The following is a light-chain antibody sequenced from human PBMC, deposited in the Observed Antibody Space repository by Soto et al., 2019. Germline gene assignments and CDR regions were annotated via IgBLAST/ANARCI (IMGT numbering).Light chain of an antibody. CDR2: KVS. CDR3: QQSWT. Sequence: IQMTQSPSTLSASVGDRFTVTCRASQTISNYLAWYQQKPGKAPQLLIYKVSTLLSGVPSRFSGSGSGTEFTLTNSSLQPDDFATYYCQQSWTFGQGTKVEIK. J-gene: IGKJ1*01. CDR1: QTISNY. V-gene: IGKV1-5*03.